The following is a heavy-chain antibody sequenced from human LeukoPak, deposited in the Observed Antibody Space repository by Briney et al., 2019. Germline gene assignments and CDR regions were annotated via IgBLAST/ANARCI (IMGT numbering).Heavy chain of an antibody. D-gene: IGHD4-17*01. CDR2: MNPNSGNT. V-gene: IGHV1-8*01. J-gene: IGHJ6*03. CDR1: GYTFTSYD. CDR3: ARGLYGDYGLGVDYYYYMDV. Sequence: GASVKVSCKASGYTFTSYDINWVRQATGQGLEWMGWMNPNSGNTGYAQKFQGRVTMTRNTSISAAYMELSSLRSEDTAVYYCARGLYGDYGLGVDYYYYMDVWGKGTTVTISS.